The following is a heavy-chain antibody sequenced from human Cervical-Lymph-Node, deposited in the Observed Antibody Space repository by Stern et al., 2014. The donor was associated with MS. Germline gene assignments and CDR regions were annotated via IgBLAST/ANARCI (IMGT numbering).Heavy chain of an antibody. J-gene: IGHJ4*02. CDR1: GFTFSSYW. D-gene: IGHD3-16*01. Sequence: EVQLLESGGGLVQPGGSLRLSCAASGFTFSSYWMHWVRQAPGKGLVWVSRINSDGRSTSYADSVKGRLTVSRDTAKNTLYLQMNSLRAEDRAVYYWEREAGGWSVWFDYWGRGPLATVPS. V-gene: IGHV3-74*01. CDR3: EREAGGWSVWFDY. CDR2: INSDGRST.